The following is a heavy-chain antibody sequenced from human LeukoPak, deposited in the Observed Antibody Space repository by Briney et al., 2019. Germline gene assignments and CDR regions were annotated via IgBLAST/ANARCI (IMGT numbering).Heavy chain of an antibody. V-gene: IGHV3-7*01. D-gene: IGHD3-10*01. CDR2: IKQDGSEK. CDR1: GFTFSSYW. CDR3: AKLPYGSGTFDY. J-gene: IGHJ4*02. Sequence: PGGSLRLSCAAPGFTFSSYWMSWVRQAPGKGLEWVASIKQDGSEKYYVDSVKGRLTISRDNAKNSLYLQMNSLRAEDTAVYFCAKLPYGSGTFDYWGQGTLVTVFS.